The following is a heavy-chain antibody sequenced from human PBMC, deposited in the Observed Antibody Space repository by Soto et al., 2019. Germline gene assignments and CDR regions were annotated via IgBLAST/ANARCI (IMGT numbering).Heavy chain of an antibody. J-gene: IGHJ5*02. CDR2: IYYSGST. D-gene: IGHD3-9*01. V-gene: IGHV4-59*08. Sequence: QVQLQESGPGLVKPSETLSLTCTVSGGSISSYYWSWIRQPPGKGLEWIGYIYYSGSTNYNPSLKSRVTISVDTSKNQFSLKLSSVTAADTAVYYCARHGPYDILTRFDPWGQGTLVTVSS. CDR1: GGSISSYY. CDR3: ARHGPYDILTRFDP.